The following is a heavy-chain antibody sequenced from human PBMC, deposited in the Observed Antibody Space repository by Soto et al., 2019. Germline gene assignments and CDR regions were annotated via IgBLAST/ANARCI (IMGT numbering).Heavy chain of an antibody. V-gene: IGHV3-15*01. J-gene: IGHJ6*03. D-gene: IGHD3-10*01. Sequence: EVQLVESGGGLVKPGGSLRLSCAASGFTFSNAWMSWVRQAPGKGLEWVGRIKSKTDGGTTDYAAPVKGRFTISRDDSNNTLYLQMNSLKTEDTAVYYCTTLITMVRGVIVYYYYMDVWGKGTTVTVSS. CDR2: IKSKTDGGTT. CDR3: TTLITMVRGVIVYYYYMDV. CDR1: GFTFSNAW.